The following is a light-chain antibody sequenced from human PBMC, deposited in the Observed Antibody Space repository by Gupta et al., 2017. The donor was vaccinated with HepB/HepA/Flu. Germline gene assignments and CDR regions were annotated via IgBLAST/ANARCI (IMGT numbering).Light chain of an antibody. CDR1: QSLLHSSGYNL. CDR2: WGS. Sequence: VMTQSQLSLPVTPGESASISCSSSQSLLHSSGYNLLDWYLQKPGQSPQLLIYWGSSRAPGVPDRFRGSGSGTDFTLKISRVEAEDVGFYYCMQTLQAVSFGGGTKVEI. CDR3: MQTLQAVS. V-gene: IGKV2-28*01. J-gene: IGKJ4*01.